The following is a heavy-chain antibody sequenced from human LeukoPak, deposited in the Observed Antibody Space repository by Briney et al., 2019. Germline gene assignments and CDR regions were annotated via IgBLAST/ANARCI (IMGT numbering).Heavy chain of an antibody. Sequence: GGSLRLSCAASGFTFSHYGMHWVRQAPGKGLEWVAFILYDGSNKYYADSVKGRFTISRDNSKNTLDLQMNSLRAEDTAAYYCAKKGFCNSGSCYGVFDYWGQGTLVTVSS. CDR2: ILYDGSNK. CDR3: AKKGFCNSGSCYGVFDY. CDR1: GFTFSHYG. D-gene: IGHD2-2*01. J-gene: IGHJ4*02. V-gene: IGHV3-30*02.